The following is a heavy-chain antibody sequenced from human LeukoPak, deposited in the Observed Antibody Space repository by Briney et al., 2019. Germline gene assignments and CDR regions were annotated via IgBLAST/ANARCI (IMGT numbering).Heavy chain of an antibody. Sequence: PSETLSLTCTVSSGSISTSNYYWGWVRQPPGKALEWIGNIFYSGSTYYSPSLKSRVTISLDTSRNQFSLKLNSVTAADTAVYYCAREKTVRGFPYYYMDVWGKGTTVTISS. CDR1: SGSISTSNYY. D-gene: IGHD3-10*01. CDR2: IFYSGST. CDR3: AREKTVRGFPYYYMDV. J-gene: IGHJ6*03. V-gene: IGHV4-39*07.